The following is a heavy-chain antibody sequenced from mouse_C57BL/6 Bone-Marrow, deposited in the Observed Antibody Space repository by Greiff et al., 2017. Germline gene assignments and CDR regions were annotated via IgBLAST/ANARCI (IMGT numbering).Heavy chain of an antibody. CDR3: AREDYPLHD. V-gene: IGHV1-19*01. CDR1: GYTFTDYY. CDR2: INPYNGGT. Sequence: DVQLQESGPVLVKPGASVKMSCKASGYTFTDYYMNWVKQSHGKSLEWIGVINPYNGGTSYNQKFKGKATLTVDKSSSTAYMELNSLTSEDSAVYYCAREDYPLHDWGKGTTLTVSS. D-gene: IGHD2-4*01. J-gene: IGHJ2*01.